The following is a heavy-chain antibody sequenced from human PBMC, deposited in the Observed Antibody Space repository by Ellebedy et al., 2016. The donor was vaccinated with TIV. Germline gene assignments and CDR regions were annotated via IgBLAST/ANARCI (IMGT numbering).Heavy chain of an antibody. CDR3: VKDKISILGLTKSHGMDV. CDR2: ISWNSGDV. D-gene: IGHD3/OR15-3a*01. V-gene: IGHV3-9*01. Sequence: PGGSLRLSCVGFGFSFDDHAMSWVRQGPGKGLEWVAGISWNSGDVAYVDSVRGRFTISRDNAKNSLFLQMDSLRVEDSALYYCVKDKISILGLTKSHGMDVWGQGITVTVSS. J-gene: IGHJ6*02. CDR1: GFSFDDHA.